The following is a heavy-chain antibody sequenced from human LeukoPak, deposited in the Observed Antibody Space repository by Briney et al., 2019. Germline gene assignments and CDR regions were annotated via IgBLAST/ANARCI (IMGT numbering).Heavy chain of an antibody. CDR1: GYSFTSYW. J-gene: IGHJ4*02. D-gene: IGHD2-2*02. V-gene: IGHV5-51*01. CDR3: SRQGCTTTSCHTIDS. CDR2: IYPGDSDT. Sequence: GESLKISCKGSGYSFTSYWIGWVRQMPGKGLEWMGIIYPGDSDTRYSPSFQGQVTILADKPISTAYLQWSSLKASDTAMYYCSRQGCTTTSCHTIDSWGQGTLVTVSS.